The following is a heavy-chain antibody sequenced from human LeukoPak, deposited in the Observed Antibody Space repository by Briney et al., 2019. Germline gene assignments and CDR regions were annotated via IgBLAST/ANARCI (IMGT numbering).Heavy chain of an antibody. D-gene: IGHD5/OR15-5a*01. CDR3: ARDKGLPQAFDI. J-gene: IGHJ3*02. CDR2: ISYSETT. CDR1: GGSISSFY. Sequence: SETLSLTCTVSGGSISSFYWSWVRQPPGKGLEYIGYISYSETTSYNPSLKSRVTISVDTSKNQFSLKLTSVTAADTAVYYCARDKGLPQAFDIWGQGTMVTVSS. V-gene: IGHV4-59*01.